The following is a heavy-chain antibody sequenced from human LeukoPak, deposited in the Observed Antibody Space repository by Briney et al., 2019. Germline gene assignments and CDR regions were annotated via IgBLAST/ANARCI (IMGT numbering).Heavy chain of an antibody. Sequence: PGGSLRLSCAASGFTFSSYAMSWVGQAPGKGREGVSAISGSGGSTYYADSVKGRFTISRDNFKNTLYLQMNSLRAEDTAVYYCAKAALNDFWSGYYPNWFDPWGQGTLVTVSS. CDR3: AKAALNDFWSGYYPNWFDP. V-gene: IGHV3-23*01. CDR2: ISGSGGST. J-gene: IGHJ5*02. CDR1: GFTFSSYA. D-gene: IGHD3-3*01.